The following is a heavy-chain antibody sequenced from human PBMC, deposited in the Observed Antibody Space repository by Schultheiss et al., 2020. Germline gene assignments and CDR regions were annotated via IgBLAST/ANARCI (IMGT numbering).Heavy chain of an antibody. Sequence: GGSLRLSCAASGFTFSNAWMNWVRQAPGKGLEWVGRIKSKTDGGTTDYAAPVKGRFTISRDDSTNTLYVQMNSLRAEDTAVYYCARTTTTHAPYYYGMDVWGQGTTVTVSS. CDR1: GFTFSNAW. D-gene: IGHD1-14*01. V-gene: IGHV3-15*07. CDR2: IKSKTDGGTT. CDR3: ARTTTTHAPYYYGMDV. J-gene: IGHJ6*02.